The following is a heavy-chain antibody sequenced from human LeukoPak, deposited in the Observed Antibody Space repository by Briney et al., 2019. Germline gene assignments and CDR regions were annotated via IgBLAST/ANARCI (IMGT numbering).Heavy chain of an antibody. J-gene: IGHJ4*02. CDR3: ASLTYYYDSSASMLNRYYFDY. Sequence: SVKVSCKDSGGTFSSYAISWVRQAPGQGLEWMGGIIPIFGTANYAQKFQGRVTITADESTSTAYMELSSLRSEDTAVYYCASLTYYYDSSASMLNRYYFDYWGQGTLVTVSS. CDR1: GGTFSSYA. CDR2: IIPIFGTA. D-gene: IGHD3-22*01. V-gene: IGHV1-69*13.